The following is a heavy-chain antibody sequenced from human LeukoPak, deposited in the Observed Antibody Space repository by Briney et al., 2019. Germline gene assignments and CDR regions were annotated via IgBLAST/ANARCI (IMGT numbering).Heavy chain of an antibody. V-gene: IGHV3-23*01. CDR1: GFTFSGSG. Sequence: GGSLRLSCAASGFTFSGSGMSWVRQAPEKGLEWISSSGDSDGSTYYADSLKGRFTIARDNSKNTLYLQMNNLRGEDTAVYYCAKGGCRGTCNPLAYWGQGALVTVSP. CDR3: AKGGCRGTCNPLAY. CDR2: SGDSDGST. D-gene: IGHD2-15*01. J-gene: IGHJ4*02.